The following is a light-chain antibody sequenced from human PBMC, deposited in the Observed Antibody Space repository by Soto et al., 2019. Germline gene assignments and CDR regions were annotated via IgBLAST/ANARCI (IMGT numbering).Light chain of an antibody. Sequence: EIVMTQSPATVSVSPGERVTLSCRASQSVSTYLAWYQQKPGQAPRLLIYDASTRATGIPARFSGSGSGTEFTLTISSLQSEDFAVYYCQQYNTWPQITFGQGTRLEIK. CDR3: QQYNTWPQIT. CDR2: DAS. J-gene: IGKJ5*01. V-gene: IGKV3-15*01. CDR1: QSVSTY.